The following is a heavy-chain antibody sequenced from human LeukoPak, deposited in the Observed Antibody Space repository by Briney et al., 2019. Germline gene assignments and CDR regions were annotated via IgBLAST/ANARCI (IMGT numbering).Heavy chain of an antibody. V-gene: IGHV3-9*01. CDR2: ISWNSDSI. CDR3: VKAGDSSSWHIAYYFDY. CDR1: GFTCDDYA. D-gene: IGHD6-13*01. J-gene: IGHJ4*02. Sequence: GGSLRLSCAASGFTCDDYAMHWVRQAPGKGLEWVSGISWNSDSIGYADSVKGRFTISRDNAKNSLYLQMHSLKTEDTALYYCVKAGDSSSWHIAYYFDYWGQGTLVTVSS.